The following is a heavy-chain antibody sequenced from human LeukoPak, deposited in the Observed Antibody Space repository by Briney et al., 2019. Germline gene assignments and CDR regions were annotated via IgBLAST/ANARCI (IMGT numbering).Heavy chain of an antibody. V-gene: IGHV4-39*07. CDR3: ARTDTDAFDI. Sequence: PSETLSLTCTVSGGSLSSSSYYWGWIRQPPGKGLEWILIIYYSASTYYTPSLTSRVTTSVDTSKNKFSLKLSSVTAADTAVYYCARTDTDAFDIWGQGTMVTVSS. J-gene: IGHJ3*02. CDR1: GGSLSSSSYY. CDR2: IYYSAST.